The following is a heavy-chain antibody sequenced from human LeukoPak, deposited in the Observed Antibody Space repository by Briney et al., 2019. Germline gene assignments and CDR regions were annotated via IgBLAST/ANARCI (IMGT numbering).Heavy chain of an antibody. V-gene: IGHV3-48*04. CDR2: ISPSSTRI. D-gene: IGHD3-10*01. CDR3: AKDRSGSYYNGPHNGGSWFDP. CDR1: GFTFSSYD. Sequence: GGSLRLSCAASGFTFSSYDMNWVRQAPGKGLEWVSYISPSSTRIDYAASVRGRFTISRDNAKRSLYLQMSSLRAEDTAVYYCAKDRSGSYYNGPHNGGSWFDPWGQGTLVTVSS. J-gene: IGHJ5*02.